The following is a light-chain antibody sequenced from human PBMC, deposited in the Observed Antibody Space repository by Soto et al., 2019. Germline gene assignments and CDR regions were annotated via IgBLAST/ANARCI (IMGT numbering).Light chain of an antibody. V-gene: IGKV1-17*01. CDR3: QQLNSYPF. J-gene: IGKJ4*01. CDR2: AAS. Sequence: IQMTQSPSSLSASVGDRVSITCRSSQGIRNDLGWYQQKPGKAPKLLIFAASSLQSGVPSRFSGSRSGPDFTLTISSLQPEDFATYYCQQLNSYPFFGGGTKVDIK. CDR1: QGIRND.